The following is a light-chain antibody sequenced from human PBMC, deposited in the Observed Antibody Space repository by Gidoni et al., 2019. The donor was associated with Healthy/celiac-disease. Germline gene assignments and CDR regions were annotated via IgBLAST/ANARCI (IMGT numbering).Light chain of an antibody. CDR3: CSYAGSSTFGV. CDR1: SSDVGSYNL. V-gene: IGLV2-23*02. Sequence: QSALTQPASVSGSPGQSITISCTGTSSDVGSYNLVSWYQQHPAKAPKLMIYEVSKRPSGVSNRFSGSKSGNTASLTISGLQAEDEADYYCCSYAGSSTFGVFGGGTKLTVL. J-gene: IGLJ2*01. CDR2: EVS.